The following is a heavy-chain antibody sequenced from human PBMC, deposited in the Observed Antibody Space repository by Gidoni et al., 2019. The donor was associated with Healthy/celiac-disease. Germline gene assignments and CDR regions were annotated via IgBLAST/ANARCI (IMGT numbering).Heavy chain of an antibody. J-gene: IGHJ4*02. Sequence: QVQLVQSGAEVKKPGASVKVSCKASGYTFTGYYMHWVRQAPGQGLEWMGWINPNSGGTNYAQKFQGRVTMTRDTSISTAYMELSRLRSDDTAVYYCARDLSPRRMTTVTLGSAYWGQGTLVTVSS. CDR2: INPNSGGT. CDR1: GYTFTGYY. CDR3: ARDLSPRRMTTVTLGSAY. D-gene: IGHD4-17*01. V-gene: IGHV1-2*02.